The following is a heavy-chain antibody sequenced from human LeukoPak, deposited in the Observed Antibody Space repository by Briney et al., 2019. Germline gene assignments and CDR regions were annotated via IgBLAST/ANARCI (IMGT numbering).Heavy chain of an antibody. D-gene: IGHD2-2*01. CDR3: AREGGVPAANPYYYYYMDV. Sequence: GGSLRLSCAASGFTFSSYWMSWVRQAPGKGLEWVSYISSSGSTIYYADSVKGRFTISRDNAKNSLYLQMNSLRAEDTAVYYCAREGGVPAANPYYYYYMDVWGKGTTVTISS. V-gene: IGHV3-48*04. CDR2: ISSSGSTI. J-gene: IGHJ6*03. CDR1: GFTFSSYW.